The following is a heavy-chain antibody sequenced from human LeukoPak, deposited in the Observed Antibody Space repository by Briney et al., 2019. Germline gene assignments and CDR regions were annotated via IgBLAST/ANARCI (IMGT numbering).Heavy chain of an antibody. CDR3: ARASSEYAVTDGFDT. CDR1: GFTFRDYT. D-gene: IGHD2-2*01. Sequence: GGSLRLSCAASGFTFRDYTMNWVRQSPGKGLQWVSYVSFGSSYISYADSLKGRFTISRDDAKSSVYLEMTSLRAEDTAVYYCARASSEYAVTDGFDTWGPGTLVTVSS. CDR2: VSFGSSYI. V-gene: IGHV3-21*01. J-gene: IGHJ5*02.